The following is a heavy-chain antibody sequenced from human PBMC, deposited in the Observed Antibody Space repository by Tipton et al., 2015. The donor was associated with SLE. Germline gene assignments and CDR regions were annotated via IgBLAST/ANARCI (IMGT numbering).Heavy chain of an antibody. CDR3: AREGFTIFGGGAFDI. CDR1: GGSFSGYY. D-gene: IGHD3-3*01. J-gene: IGHJ3*02. CDR2: VNHLGTI. V-gene: IGHV4-34*01. Sequence: TLSLTCDVNGGSFSGYYWSWIRQSPGKGLEWIGEVNHLGTIYYNASLKSRATISIETSKSHFSLKLTSVTAADTAVYYCAREGFTIFGGGAFDIWGQGKMVTVSS.